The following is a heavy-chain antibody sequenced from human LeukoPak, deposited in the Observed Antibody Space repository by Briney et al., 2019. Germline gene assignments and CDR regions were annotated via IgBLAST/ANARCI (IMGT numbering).Heavy chain of an antibody. CDR3: ATDRAIIGASGRPLDC. CDR1: GYTFTSYG. CDR2: ISAYNGNT. V-gene: IGHV1-18*01. D-gene: IGHD3-3*01. Sequence: GASVKVSCKASGYTFTSYGITWVRQAPGQGLEWMGWISAYNGNTNYAQKLQGRVTMTTDTSTSTAYMELRTLRSDDTAAYYCATDRAIIGASGRPLDCWGQGTLVTVSS. J-gene: IGHJ4*02.